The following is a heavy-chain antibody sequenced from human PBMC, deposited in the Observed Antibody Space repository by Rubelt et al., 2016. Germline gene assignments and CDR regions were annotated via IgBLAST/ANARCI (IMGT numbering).Heavy chain of an antibody. CDR3: ARGRVPATSPFDS. Sequence: QLQLQESGPGLVKPSETLSLTCIVSAGSIRSTSHYWGWIRQPPGQGLEWIADINHSGSTRYNPSLKSRVTISVDTSKNQFSRKLRSVTAADTAVYYCARGRVPATSPFDSWGQGILVTVSS. CDR1: AGSIRSTSHY. D-gene: IGHD2-2*01. V-gene: IGHV4-39*07. J-gene: IGHJ4*02. CDR2: INHSGST.